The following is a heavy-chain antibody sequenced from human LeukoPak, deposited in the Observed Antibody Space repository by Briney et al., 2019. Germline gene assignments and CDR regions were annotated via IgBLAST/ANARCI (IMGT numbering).Heavy chain of an antibody. CDR1: EGTFGGYS. J-gene: IGHJ4*02. CDR3: AAGRRLGELFFDY. CDR2: INPIFNIL. V-gene: IGHV1-69*13. Sequence: SVKVSCKASEGTFGGYSIDWVRQAPGQGLDWVGGINPIFNILYYAQNFQGRVTITAGESTNTAYLELDSLKHDDTAVYYCAAGRRLGELFFDYWGQGTLVTVSS. D-gene: IGHD3-10*01.